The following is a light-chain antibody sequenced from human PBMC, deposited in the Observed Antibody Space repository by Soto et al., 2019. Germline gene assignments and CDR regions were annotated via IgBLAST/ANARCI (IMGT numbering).Light chain of an antibody. CDR2: DVS. CDR1: SSDVGGYNY. V-gene: IGLV2-14*03. Sequence: QSVLTQPASVSGSPGQSITISCTGTSSDVGGYNYVSWYQHHPGKAPKLMIYDVSNRPSGVSNRFSGSKSGNTASLTISGLQAEDEADYYCSSYTSINILWVFGGGTKVTVL. J-gene: IGLJ3*02. CDR3: SSYTSINILWV.